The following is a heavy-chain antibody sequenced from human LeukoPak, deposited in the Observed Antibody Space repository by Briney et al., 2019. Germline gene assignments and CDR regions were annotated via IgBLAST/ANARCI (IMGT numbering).Heavy chain of an antibody. CDR3: AKGPYDSSGYYYYSLTFFDY. Sequence: PGGSLRLSCAASGFTFSSYGMHWVRQAPGKGLEWVAVISYDGSNKYYADSVKGRFTISRDNSKNTLYLQMNSLRAEDTAVYYCAKGPYDSSGYYYYSLTFFDYWGQGTLVTVSS. D-gene: IGHD3-22*01. J-gene: IGHJ4*02. CDR2: ISYDGSNK. CDR1: GFTFSSYG. V-gene: IGHV3-30*18.